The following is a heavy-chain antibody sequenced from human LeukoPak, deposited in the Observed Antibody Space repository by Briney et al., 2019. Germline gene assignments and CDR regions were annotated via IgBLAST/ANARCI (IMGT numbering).Heavy chain of an antibody. CDR2: INHSGST. CDR1: GGTFSGYY. Sequence: SETLSLTCAVYGGTFSGYYWSWIRQPPGKGLEWIGEINHSGSTNYNPSLKSRVTISVDTSKNQFSLKLSSVTAADTAVYYCAAPAAGTGRGFQHWGQGTLVTVSS. V-gene: IGHV4-34*08. D-gene: IGHD6-13*01. J-gene: IGHJ1*01. CDR3: AAPAAGTGRGFQH.